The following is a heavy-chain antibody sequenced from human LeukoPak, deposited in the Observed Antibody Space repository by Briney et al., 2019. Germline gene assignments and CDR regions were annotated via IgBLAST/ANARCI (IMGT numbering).Heavy chain of an antibody. V-gene: IGHV3-74*01. D-gene: IGHD2-15*01. CDR2: INSDGSTT. CDR1: GFTLSSHW. J-gene: IGHJ5*02. Sequence: GGSLRLSCAASGFTLSSHWMHWVRQAPGKGLVWVSRINSDGSTTNYADSVKGRFSISRDNAENTLYLQMNSLRVEDTAVYYCTRRVSATRWFDPWGQGTLVTVSS. CDR3: TRRVSATRWFDP.